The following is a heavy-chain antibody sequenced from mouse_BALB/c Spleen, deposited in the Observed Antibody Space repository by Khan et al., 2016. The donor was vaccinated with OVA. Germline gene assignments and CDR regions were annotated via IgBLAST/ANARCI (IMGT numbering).Heavy chain of an antibody. CDR1: GYTFTSYW. CDR2: TNPTNGRT. V-gene: IGHV1S81*02. J-gene: IGHJ2*01. Sequence: VQLQQSGAELVKAGASVKMSCKASGYTFTSYWMHWVKQRLGQGLEWFAETNPTNGRTYYNEKFKSKATLTVDKSSRTAYMLLSGPTFEDSAVYYCARIKKIVATYFDYWCQGTTLTVSS. CDR3: ARIKKIVATYFDY. D-gene: IGHD1-1*01.